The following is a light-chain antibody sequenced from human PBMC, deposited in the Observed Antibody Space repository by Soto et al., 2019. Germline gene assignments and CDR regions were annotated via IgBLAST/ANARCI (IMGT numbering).Light chain of an antibody. CDR1: QGIGDT. J-gene: IGKJ5*01. Sequence: EIVLTQSPGTLSLSPGDRATLSCRASQGIGDTLAWYQHKPGQTPRLLIYDTSTRATGVPARFSGSRSGTDFTLTISSLQPEDFATYYCQQLNTYPITFGQGTRLEI. V-gene: IGKV3-15*01. CDR3: QQLNTYPIT. CDR2: DTS.